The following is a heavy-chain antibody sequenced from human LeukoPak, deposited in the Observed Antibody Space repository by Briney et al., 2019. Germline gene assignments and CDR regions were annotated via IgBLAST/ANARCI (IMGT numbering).Heavy chain of an antibody. V-gene: IGHV3-7*01. CDR1: GFTFSSYW. CDR3: ALAVAGGYFDY. Sequence: GGSLRLSCAASGFTFSSYWMNWVRQAPGKGLEWVANIKQGGSETYYVDSVKGRFTISRDNAKNSLYLQMNSLRAEDTAVYYCALAVAGGYFDYWGQGTLVTVSS. CDR2: IKQGGSET. D-gene: IGHD6-19*01. J-gene: IGHJ4*02.